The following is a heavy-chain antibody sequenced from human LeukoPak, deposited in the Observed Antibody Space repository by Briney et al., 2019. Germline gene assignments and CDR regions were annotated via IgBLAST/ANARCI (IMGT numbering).Heavy chain of an antibody. D-gene: IGHD3-22*01. Sequence: GGSLRLSCAASGFTLSNYTMNWVRQAPGKGLEWVSYIGRSGSAIYYADSVKGRFTISRDNAKNSLYLQMNSLRDEDTAVYYCAKGSYYDSSGSFYFDYWGQGTLVTVSS. J-gene: IGHJ4*02. V-gene: IGHV3-48*02. CDR2: IGRSGSAI. CDR1: GFTLSNYT. CDR3: AKGSYYDSSGSFYFDY.